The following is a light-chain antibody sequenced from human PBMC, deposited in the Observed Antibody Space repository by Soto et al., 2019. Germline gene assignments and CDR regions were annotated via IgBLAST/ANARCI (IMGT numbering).Light chain of an antibody. CDR1: QSVTNY. CDR3: QQFDTSPYT. J-gene: IGKJ2*01. Sequence: PWERATLSCRASQSVTNYLVWYQQKAGQAPRLLIYGASSRAPGIPDRFSGSGSGTDFTLTINRLGPEDSAVYYCQQFDTSPYTFGQGTKVDIK. V-gene: IGKV3-20*01. CDR2: GAS.